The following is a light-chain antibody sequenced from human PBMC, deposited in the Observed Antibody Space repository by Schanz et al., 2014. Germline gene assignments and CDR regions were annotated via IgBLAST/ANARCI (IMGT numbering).Light chain of an antibody. CDR3: QQYYGAPLT. V-gene: IGKV3-15*01. J-gene: IGKJ4*01. CDR1: QSVSSN. CDR2: GAS. Sequence: EIVMTQSPATLSVSPGDGATLSCRASQSVSSNLAWYQQKPGQAPRLLIYGASTRATGIPARFSGSGSGTEFTLTISSLQAEDVAVYYCQQYYGAPLTFGGGTKVEIK.